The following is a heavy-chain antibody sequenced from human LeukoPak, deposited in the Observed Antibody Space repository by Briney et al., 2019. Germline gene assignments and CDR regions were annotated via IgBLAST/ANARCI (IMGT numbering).Heavy chain of an antibody. J-gene: IGHJ4*02. D-gene: IGHD6-13*01. CDR1: GFTFDDYG. CDR2: MRWNSASV. CDR3: AKDYGYSSSWYDY. V-gene: IGHV3-9*01. Sequence: GSSLRLSCEASGFTFDDYGMHWVRHAPGKGLEWVSTMRWNSASVGDVDSVKYRFTISSDNAKKTLYLQMNSLRPEDTALDYGAKDYGYSSSWYDYSGEGALVTVS.